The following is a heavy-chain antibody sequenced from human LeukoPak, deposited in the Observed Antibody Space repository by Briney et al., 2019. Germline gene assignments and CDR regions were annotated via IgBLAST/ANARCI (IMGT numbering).Heavy chain of an antibody. CDR2: ISHSESA. CDR3: ARDGGTTSNPSHDTFAI. CDR1: GGSISSGANY. Sequence: PSETLSLTCTVSGGSISSGANYWSWSRQPPGRGLQWIGYISHSESAYYSPSLESRITISVDRSKNQFSLKLKSVTAADTAIYYCARDGGTTSNPSHDTFAIWGQGRMVAVSS. J-gene: IGHJ3*02. D-gene: IGHD4-11*01. V-gene: IGHV4-30-2*01.